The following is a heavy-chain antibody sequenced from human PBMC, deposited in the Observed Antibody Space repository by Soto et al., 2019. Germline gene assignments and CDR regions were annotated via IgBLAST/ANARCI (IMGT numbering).Heavy chain of an antibody. J-gene: IGHJ4*02. D-gene: IGHD6-13*01. CDR1: GFTFSSYS. CDR3: AKVSSSSWYARTGRFDY. V-gene: IGHV3-21*04. CDR2: ISSSSSYI. Sequence: GGSLRLSCAASGFTFSSYSMNWVRQAPGKGLEWVSSISSSSSYIYYADSVEGRFTISRDNAKNSLYLQMNSLRAEDTAVYYCAKVSSSSWYARTGRFDYWGQGTLVTVSS.